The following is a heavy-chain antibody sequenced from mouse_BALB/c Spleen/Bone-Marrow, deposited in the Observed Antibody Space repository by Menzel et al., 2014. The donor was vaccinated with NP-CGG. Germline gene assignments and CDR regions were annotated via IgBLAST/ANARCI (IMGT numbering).Heavy chain of an antibody. CDR2: IDPANGIT. V-gene: IGHV14-3*02. D-gene: IGHD1-1*01. Sequence: VQLQQSGAELVKPGASVKLSCTASGFNIKDTFMHWVKQRPEQGLEWIGRIDPANGITKYDPKFQGKATITADTSSNTAYLQLSSLTAEDTAVYCCAAYYYGRGGFAYWGQGTLVTVSA. CDR1: GFNIKDTF. J-gene: IGHJ3*01. CDR3: AAYYYGRGGFAY.